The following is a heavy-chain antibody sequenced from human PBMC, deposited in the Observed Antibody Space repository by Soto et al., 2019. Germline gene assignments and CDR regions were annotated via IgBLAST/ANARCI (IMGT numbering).Heavy chain of an antibody. J-gene: IGHJ4*02. V-gene: IGHV3-23*01. CDR2: ISGSAGST. CDR1: GFTFSSSA. D-gene: IGHD6-19*01. CDR3: AKSKIPLIDHPQWLPGD. Sequence: EVQLMESGGGLVQPGGSLRLSCAASGFTFSSSAMSWVRQAPGKGLEWVSAISGSAGSTYYADSVKGRFTISRDNSKTTLYLQMNRLRAEDTAVYYCAKSKIPLIDHPQWLPGDWGQGTLVTVSS.